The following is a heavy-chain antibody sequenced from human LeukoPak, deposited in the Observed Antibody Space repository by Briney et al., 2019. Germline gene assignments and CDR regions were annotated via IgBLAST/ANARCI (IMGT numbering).Heavy chain of an antibody. CDR1: GYTFTGYY. J-gene: IGHJ4*02. Sequence: GASVKVSCKASGYTFTGYYMHWVRQAPGQGLEWMGWINPNSGGTNYAQKFQGRVTMTRDTSISTAYMELSRLRSEDTAVYYCAREKSYGDYEDLDYWGQGTLVTVSS. D-gene: IGHD4-17*01. CDR3: AREKSYGDYEDLDY. CDR2: INPNSGGT. V-gene: IGHV1-2*02.